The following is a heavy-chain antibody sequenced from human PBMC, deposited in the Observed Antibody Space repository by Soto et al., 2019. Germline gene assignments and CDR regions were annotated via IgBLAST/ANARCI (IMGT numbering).Heavy chain of an antibody. J-gene: IGHJ4*02. CDR2: VNPIVSMS. CDR1: GDTFNFYS. Sequence: QVQLVQSGAEVKRPGSSVKVSCKASGDTFNFYSINWVRQAPGLGLEWMGRVNPIVSMSNYAQKFQGRVTMTADKSTSTTYMELSSLRSEDTAIYYCASSYGSGYRAFDYWGQGALVTVS. CDR3: ASSYGSGYRAFDY. D-gene: IGHD3-10*01. V-gene: IGHV1-69*02.